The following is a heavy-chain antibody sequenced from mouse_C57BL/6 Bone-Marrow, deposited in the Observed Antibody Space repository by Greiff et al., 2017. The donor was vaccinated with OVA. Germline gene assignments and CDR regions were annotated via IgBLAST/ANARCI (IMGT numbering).Heavy chain of an antibody. CDR3: TGHYGSSYVWFAY. D-gene: IGHD1-1*01. CDR2: IDPENGDT. V-gene: IGHV14-4*01. Sequence: EVKVEESGAELVRPGASVKLSCTASGFNIKDDYMHWVKQRPEQGLEWIGWIDPENGDTEYASKFQGKATITADTSSNTAYLQLSILTSEDTAVYYCTGHYGSSYVWFAYWGQGTLVTVSA. CDR1: GFNIKDDY. J-gene: IGHJ3*01.